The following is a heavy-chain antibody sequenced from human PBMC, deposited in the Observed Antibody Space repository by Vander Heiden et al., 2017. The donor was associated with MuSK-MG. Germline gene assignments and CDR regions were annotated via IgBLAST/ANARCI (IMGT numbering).Heavy chain of an antibody. CDR3: ARAGGNFDWYFDY. D-gene: IGHD3-9*01. V-gene: IGHV3-9*01. J-gene: IGHJ4*02. CDR2: SSWNSDKI. CDR1: GFTFDAYA. Sequence: EVQLVESGGGLVQPGRSLRLSCAASGFTFDAYAMHGVRQAPGKGPEWVSGSSWNSDKIGYGESVRGRFTISKDSAKSSLYLQMDSLRADDTALYYCARAGGNFDWYFDYWGQGTLVTVSS.